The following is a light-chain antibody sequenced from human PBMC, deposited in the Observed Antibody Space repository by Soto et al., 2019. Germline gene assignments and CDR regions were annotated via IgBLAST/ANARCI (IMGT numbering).Light chain of an antibody. Sequence: IVMTQSPVTLSVSPGERATLSCRASQSVDSYLAWYQQRPGQAPRLLIYDVSNRAPGIPARFRGSGSGTDFTLTISSLQPEDFAVYYCQQRSNWPITFGQGTRLEIK. V-gene: IGKV3-11*01. J-gene: IGKJ5*01. CDR1: QSVDSY. CDR2: DVS. CDR3: QQRSNWPIT.